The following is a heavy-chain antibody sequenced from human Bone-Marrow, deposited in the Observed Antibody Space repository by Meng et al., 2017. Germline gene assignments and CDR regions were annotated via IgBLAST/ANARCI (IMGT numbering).Heavy chain of an antibody. Sequence: ASVKVSCKASGYTFTSYDINWVRQATGQGLEWMGRINPNSGGTNYAQKFQGRVTMTRDTSISTAYMELSRLRSDDTAVYYCARLYSGSYLGSGYFDYWGQGTLVTVSS. CDR3: ARLYSGSYLGSGYFDY. V-gene: IGHV1-2*06. CDR2: INPNSGGT. CDR1: GYTFTSYD. J-gene: IGHJ4*02. D-gene: IGHD1-26*01.